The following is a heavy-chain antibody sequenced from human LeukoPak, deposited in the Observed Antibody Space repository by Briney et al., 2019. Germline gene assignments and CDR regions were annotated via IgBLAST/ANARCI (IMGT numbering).Heavy chain of an antibody. CDR1: GFTFSNYA. Sequence: GGSLRLSCAASGFTFSNYAMSWVRQAPGKGGEGGSDVSGREDSTYYADSVKGRFTISRDTSKNTLYLQMNRLRAEDTAVYYCVKWGDYDFLTGYYDPDYWGQGTLVTVSS. D-gene: IGHD3-9*01. V-gene: IGHV3-23*01. J-gene: IGHJ4*02. CDR3: VKWGDYDFLTGYYDPDY. CDR2: VSGREDST.